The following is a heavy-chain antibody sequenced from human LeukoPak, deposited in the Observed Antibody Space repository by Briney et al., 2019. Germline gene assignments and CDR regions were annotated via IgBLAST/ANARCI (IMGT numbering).Heavy chain of an antibody. CDR2: ITGDGGTT. CDR3: AKDVNYGLYYYYYMDV. Sequence: GGSLRLSCAASGFTFGSYAMSWVRQAPGKGLEWVSAITGDGGTTYYADSVKGRFTISRDNSKNTLYLQMNSLRAEDTALYYCAKDVNYGLYYYYYMDVWGKGTTATVSS. CDR1: GFTFGSYA. J-gene: IGHJ6*03. V-gene: IGHV3-23*01. D-gene: IGHD1-7*01.